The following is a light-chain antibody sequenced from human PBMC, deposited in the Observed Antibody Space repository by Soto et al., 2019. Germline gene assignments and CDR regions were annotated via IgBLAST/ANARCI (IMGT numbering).Light chain of an antibody. Sequence: EIVLTQSPATLSLSPGERATLSCRASQSISSYLAWYKQRPGQAPRLLIYDASNRATGIPARFSGSGSGPDFTLTINRLEPEDSAVYYCQQYGSSPPYTFGQGTKVDIK. J-gene: IGKJ2*01. CDR1: QSISSY. CDR3: QQYGSSPPYT. V-gene: IGKV3-20*01. CDR2: DAS.